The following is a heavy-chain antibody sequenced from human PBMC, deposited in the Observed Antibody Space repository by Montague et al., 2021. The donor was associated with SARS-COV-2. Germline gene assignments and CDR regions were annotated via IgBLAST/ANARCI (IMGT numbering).Heavy chain of an antibody. Sequence: SETLSLTCTVSGGSVSSRSYYWGWIRQPPGKGLEWNGSIYYSGSNHYNPSLKSRVTISVDTSKNQFSLKLSSVTAADTAVYYCARRGDYGGPRFDYWGQGTLVSVSS. V-gene: IGHV4-39*01. CDR1: GGSVSSRSYY. J-gene: IGHJ4*02. CDR2: IYYSGSN. CDR3: ARRGDYGGPRFDY. D-gene: IGHD4-23*01.